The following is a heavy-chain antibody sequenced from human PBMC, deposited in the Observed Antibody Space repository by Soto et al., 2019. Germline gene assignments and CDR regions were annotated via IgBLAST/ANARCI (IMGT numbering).Heavy chain of an antibody. CDR1: GFTFSSYG. V-gene: IGHV3-33*01. Sequence: QVQLVESGGGVVQPGRSLRLSCAASGFTFSSYGMHWVRQAPGKGLEWVALVWYDGGNKYYADSVKGRLTISRDNSKNTLYLQMNSLRDADTAVYYCVRAAGYSGNDYVYYYGMDVWGQGTTVTVSS. CDR3: VRAAGYSGNDYVYYYGMDV. CDR2: VWYDGGNK. D-gene: IGHD5-12*01. J-gene: IGHJ6*02.